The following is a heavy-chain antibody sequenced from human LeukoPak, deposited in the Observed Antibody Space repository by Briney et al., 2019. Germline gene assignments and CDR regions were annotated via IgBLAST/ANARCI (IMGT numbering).Heavy chain of an antibody. V-gene: IGHV3-11*06. CDR3: ARELDDLPYDAFDI. D-gene: IGHD3-3*01. Sequence: DSVKGRFIISRDNAKNSLYLQMNSLRAEDTAVYYCARELDDLPYDAFDIWGQGTMVTVSS. J-gene: IGHJ3*02.